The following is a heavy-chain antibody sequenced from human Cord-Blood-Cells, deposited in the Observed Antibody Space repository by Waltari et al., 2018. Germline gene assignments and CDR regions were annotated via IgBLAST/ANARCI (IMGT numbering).Heavy chain of an antibody. CDR1: GGSFSSSSYY. CDR2: IYYSVSP. J-gene: IGHJ6*02. CDR3: AGLSGNYYGMDV. Sequence: QLHLQESGPGLVKPSEPLSLTCTVSGGSFSSSSYYWVWIRQPPVKGLEWIGSIYYSVSPYYNPSLRRRVTISVDTSKDQFSLKLSSVTAADAAVYYCAGLSGNYYGMDVWGQGTTVTVSS. V-gene: IGHV4-39*01. D-gene: IGHD3-10*01.